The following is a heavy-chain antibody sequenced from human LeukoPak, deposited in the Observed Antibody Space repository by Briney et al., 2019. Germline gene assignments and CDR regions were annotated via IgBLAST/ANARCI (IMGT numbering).Heavy chain of an antibody. Sequence: GGSLRLSCAASGFTFSSYCMSWVRQAPGKGLEWVANIKQDISEKYYVDSVEGRFTISRDNAKNSLYLQMNSLRAEDTAVYYCARVDNYGSFDYWGQGTLVTVSS. J-gene: IGHJ4*02. D-gene: IGHD3-10*01. CDR2: IKQDISEK. V-gene: IGHV3-7*01. CDR1: GFTFSSYC. CDR3: ARVDNYGSFDY.